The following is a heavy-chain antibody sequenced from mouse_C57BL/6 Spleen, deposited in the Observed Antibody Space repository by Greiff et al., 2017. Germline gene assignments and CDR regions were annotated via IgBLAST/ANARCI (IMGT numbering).Heavy chain of an antibody. J-gene: IGHJ2*01. CDR1: GYTFTSYW. CDR3: ATCAQDTFDY. Sequence: VQLQQPGAELVRPGSSVKLSCKASGYTFTSYWMHWVKQRPIQGLEWIGNIDPSDSETHYNQKFKDKATLTVDKSSSTAYMQLSSLTSEDSAVCYCATCAQDTFDYWGQGTTLTVSS. CDR2: IDPSDSET. V-gene: IGHV1-52*01.